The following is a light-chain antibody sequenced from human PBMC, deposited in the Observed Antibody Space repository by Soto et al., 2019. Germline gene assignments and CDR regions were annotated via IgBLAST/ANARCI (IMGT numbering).Light chain of an antibody. CDR2: KAS. V-gene: IGKV1-5*03. CDR3: QQYNSYST. Sequence: DIQMTQSPSTLSASVGDRVTITCRASQSISSWLAWYQQKPGKAPKLLIYKASILESGVPSRFGGSGSGTEFTLTISSLQPDDFATYYCQQYNSYSTFGPGTKVDIK. J-gene: IGKJ3*01. CDR1: QSISSW.